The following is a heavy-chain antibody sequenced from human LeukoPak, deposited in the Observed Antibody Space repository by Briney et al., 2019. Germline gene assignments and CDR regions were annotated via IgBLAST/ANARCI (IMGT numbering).Heavy chain of an antibody. V-gene: IGHV5-51*01. D-gene: IGHD6-13*01. CDR1: GYRFISYW. J-gene: IGHJ4*02. CDR2: IYPGDSDT. CDR3: ARHTMRYSSSWPDY. Sequence: GESLKISCKGSGYRFISYWIGWVRQMPGKGLEWMGIIYPGDSDTRYSPSFQGQVTISADKSISTAYLQWSSLKASDTAMYYCARHTMRYSSSWPDYWGQGTLVTVSS.